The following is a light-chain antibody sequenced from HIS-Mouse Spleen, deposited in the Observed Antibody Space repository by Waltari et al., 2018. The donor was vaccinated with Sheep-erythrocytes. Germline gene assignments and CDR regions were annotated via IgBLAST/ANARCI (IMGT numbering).Light chain of an antibody. J-gene: IGLJ1*01. CDR3: QAWDSSTYV. CDR1: KLGDKY. Sequence: SYELTQPPSVSVSPGQTASITCSGDKLGDKYACWYQQKPGQSPVLVIYQDSKRPSGLPERFSGSNSGKTAALTISGTQAMDEADYYCQAWDSSTYVFGTGTKVTVL. V-gene: IGLV3-1*01. CDR2: QDS.